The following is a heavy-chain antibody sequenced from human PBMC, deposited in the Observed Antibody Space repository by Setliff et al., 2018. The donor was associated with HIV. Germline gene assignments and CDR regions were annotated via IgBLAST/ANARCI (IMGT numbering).Heavy chain of an antibody. J-gene: IGHJ4*02. CDR3: ARYRRDDYYLTAYFDS. Sequence: SETLSLTCTVSGGSISSSSYYWGWIRQPPGKGLEWIGSSYYSGSTFHKRSLKSRVTISVDTSRNQFSLKLSSLTAADTAVYYCARYRRDDYYLTAYFDSWGQGALVTVSS. CDR1: GGSISSSSYY. V-gene: IGHV4-39*01. D-gene: IGHD1-26*01. CDR2: SYYSGST.